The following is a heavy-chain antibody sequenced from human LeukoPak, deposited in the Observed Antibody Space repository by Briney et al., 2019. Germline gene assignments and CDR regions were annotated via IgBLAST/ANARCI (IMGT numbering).Heavy chain of an antibody. V-gene: IGHV3-23*01. CDR2: ISGSGGST. CDR3: AKDVAYCGGDCLRLVYYYMDV. J-gene: IGHJ6*03. Sequence: GGSLRLSCAASGFTFSSDAMSWVRQAPGKGLEWVSAISGSGGSTYYADSVKGRFTISRDNSKNTLYLQMNSLRAEDTAVYYCAKDVAYCGGDCLRLVYYYMDVWGKGTTVTVSS. D-gene: IGHD2-21*02. CDR1: GFTFSSDA.